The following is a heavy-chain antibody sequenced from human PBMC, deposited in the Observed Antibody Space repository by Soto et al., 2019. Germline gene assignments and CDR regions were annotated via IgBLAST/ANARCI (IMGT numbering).Heavy chain of an antibody. V-gene: IGHV1-69*02. CDR3: ATSYGSGSTHFDS. CDR1: GGTFNSYT. Sequence: QVQLVQSGAEVKKPGSSVKVSCTASGGTFNSYTLNWVRQAPGQRLEWVGRVNPIVGMSSSASKFQGRVTXTXDEXTSTAYIDLTGLKSEDTAVYDCATSYGSGSTHFDSWGQGTLVTVAS. J-gene: IGHJ4*02. CDR2: VNPIVGMS. D-gene: IGHD3-10*01.